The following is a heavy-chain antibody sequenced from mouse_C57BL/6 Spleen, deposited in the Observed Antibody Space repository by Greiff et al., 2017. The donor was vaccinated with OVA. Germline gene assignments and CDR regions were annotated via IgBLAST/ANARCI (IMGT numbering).Heavy chain of an antibody. D-gene: IGHD1-1*01. CDR2: ISYDGSN. CDR3: ASSTTVVATDYAMDY. J-gene: IGHJ4*01. Sequence: VQLQQSGPGLVKPSQSLSLTCSVTGYSITSGYYWNWIRQFPGNKLEWMGYISYDGSNNYNPSLKNRISITRDTSKNQFFLKLNSVTTEDTATYYCASSTTVVATDYAMDYWGQGTSVTVSS. V-gene: IGHV3-6*01. CDR1: GYSITSGYY.